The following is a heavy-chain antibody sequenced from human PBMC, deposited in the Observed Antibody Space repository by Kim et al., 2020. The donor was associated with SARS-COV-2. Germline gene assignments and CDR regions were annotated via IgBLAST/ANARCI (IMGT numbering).Heavy chain of an antibody. Sequence: GGSLRLSCAASGFTFSNSWMHWVRQGPGKGLMWVSRINSDGSSTGYADSVKGRFTISKDNAKNTLYLQLNSLTAEDTAVYYCALLRGTVVTLDYWGQGTLVTVSS. D-gene: IGHD2-21*02. V-gene: IGHV3-74*01. CDR2: INSDGSST. J-gene: IGHJ4*02. CDR1: GFTFSNSW. CDR3: ALLRGTVVTLDY.